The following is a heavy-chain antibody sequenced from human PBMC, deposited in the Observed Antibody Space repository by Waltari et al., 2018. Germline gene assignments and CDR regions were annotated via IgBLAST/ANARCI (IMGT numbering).Heavy chain of an antibody. CDR3: AILEFDY. Sequence: QVQLVESGGGVVQPGRSLRLSCAASGFTFSSYGMHWVRQAPGKGLEWVAVISYDGSNKYYADSVKGRFTISRDNSKNTLYLQMNSLRSEDTAVYYCAILEFDYWGQGTLVTVSS. CDR1: GFTFSSYG. J-gene: IGHJ4*02. V-gene: IGHV3-30*03. CDR2: ISYDGSNK.